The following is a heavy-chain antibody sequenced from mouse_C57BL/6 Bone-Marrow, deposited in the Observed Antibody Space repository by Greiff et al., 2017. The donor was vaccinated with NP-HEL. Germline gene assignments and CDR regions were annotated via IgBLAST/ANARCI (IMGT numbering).Heavy chain of an antibody. CDR3: AREGLHGSSYFDY. Sequence: VKLMESGAELARPGASVKLSCKASGYTFTSYGISWVKQRTGQGLEWIGEIYPRSGNTYYNEKFKGKATLTADKSSSTAYMELRSLTSEDSAVYFCAREGLHGSSYFDYWGQGTTLTVSS. J-gene: IGHJ2*01. D-gene: IGHD1-1*01. V-gene: IGHV1-81*01. CDR1: GYTFTSYG. CDR2: IYPRSGNT.